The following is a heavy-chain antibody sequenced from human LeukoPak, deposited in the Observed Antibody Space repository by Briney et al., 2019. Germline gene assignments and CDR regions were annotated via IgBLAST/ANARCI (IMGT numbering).Heavy chain of an antibody. CDR3: ARGYCSGGSCYSYYYYNYMDV. V-gene: IGHV4-39*07. J-gene: IGHJ6*03. D-gene: IGHD2-15*01. Sequence: PSGPLYLTCTVSGGSISSSSYYWGWIRQPPGQGLEWIGSIHYSGSTNYNPSLKSRVTISVDTSKNQFSLKLSSVTAADTAVYYCARGYCSGGSCYSYYYYNYMDVWGKGTTVTVSS. CDR2: IHYSGST. CDR1: GGSISSSSYY.